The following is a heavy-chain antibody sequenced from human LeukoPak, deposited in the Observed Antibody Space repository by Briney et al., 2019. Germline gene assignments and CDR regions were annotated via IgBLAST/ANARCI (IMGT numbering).Heavy chain of an antibody. Sequence: GGSLRLSCAASGFTFSSYATSWVRQAPGKGLEWVSAISGSGGSTYYADSVKGRFTISRDNSKNTLYLQMNSLRAEDTAVYYCARDALVIVGTEYYFDYWGQGTLVTVSS. CDR1: GFTFSSYA. V-gene: IGHV3-23*01. CDR2: ISGSGGST. D-gene: IGHD3-22*01. J-gene: IGHJ4*02. CDR3: ARDALVIVGTEYYFDY.